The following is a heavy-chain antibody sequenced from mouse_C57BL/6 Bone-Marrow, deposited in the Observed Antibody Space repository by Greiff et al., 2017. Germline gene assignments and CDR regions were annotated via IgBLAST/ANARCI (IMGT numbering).Heavy chain of an antibody. Sequence: VQLQQSGAELVRPGTSVKVSCKASGYAFTNYLIEWVKQRPGQGLEWIGVINPGSGGTNYNEKFKGKATLTADKSSSTAYMQLSSLTSEDSAVYFCARSTFYARDYWGQGTSGTVSS. CDR2: INPGSGGT. CDR3: ARSTFYARDY. J-gene: IGHJ4*01. V-gene: IGHV1-54*01. CDR1: GYAFTNYL.